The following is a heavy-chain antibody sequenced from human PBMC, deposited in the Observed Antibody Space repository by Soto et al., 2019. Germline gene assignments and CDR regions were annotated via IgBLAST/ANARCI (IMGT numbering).Heavy chain of an antibody. CDR2: MYYNGNK. CDR1: GGSISSSTYY. V-gene: IGHV4-39*01. J-gene: IGHJ5*02. Sequence: PSETLSLTCTVSGGSISSSTYYWDWIRQPPGKGLEWIGAMYYNGNKNYNSSLESRVTMSVDTSKNQFSLKLSSVTPTDTAVYYCAGRSSSSWWSLFDPGGRGILVTVSS. D-gene: IGHD6-6*01. CDR3: AGRSSSSWWSLFDP.